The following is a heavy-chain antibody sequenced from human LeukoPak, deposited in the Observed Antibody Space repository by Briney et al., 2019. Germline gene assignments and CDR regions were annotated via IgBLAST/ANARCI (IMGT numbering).Heavy chain of an antibody. CDR2: IYYSGST. CDR3: AREDGPGGVLDY. CDR1: GGSISSSSYY. Sequence: SETLSLTCTVSGGSISSSSYYWGWIRQPPGKGLEWIGSIYYSGSTYYNPSLKSRITISVDTSKNQFSLKLSSVTAADTAVYYCAREDGPGGVLDYWGQGTLVTVSS. J-gene: IGHJ4*02. D-gene: IGHD3-10*01. V-gene: IGHV4-39*07.